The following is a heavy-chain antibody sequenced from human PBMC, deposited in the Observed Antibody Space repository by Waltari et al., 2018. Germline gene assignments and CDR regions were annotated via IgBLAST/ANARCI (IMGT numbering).Heavy chain of an antibody. V-gene: IGHV3-23*01. CDR2: MSGNGGET. CDR1: GLIFGRYA. Sequence: EVQLLVSGGGMVQPGGSLRLSSAASGLIFGRYAITWVRQAPGKGLEWVSTMSGNGGETFYADSVLGRFTISRDNSKNKVFLQMDSLRAEDSALYFCAKGGHLSAFDVWGQGTMVTVSS. J-gene: IGHJ3*01. CDR3: AKGGHLSAFDV.